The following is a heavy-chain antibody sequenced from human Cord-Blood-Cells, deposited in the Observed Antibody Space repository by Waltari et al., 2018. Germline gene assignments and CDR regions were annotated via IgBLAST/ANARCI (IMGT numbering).Heavy chain of an antibody. CDR2: IYHSGST. D-gene: IGHD1-26*01. Sequence: QVQLQESGPGLVKPSETLSLPCTVSGYSISSGYYWGWIRQPPGKGLEWIGSIYHSGSTYYNPSLKSRVTISVDTSKNQFSLKLSSVTAADTAVYYCARDQTRGSYLYWGQGTLVTVSS. V-gene: IGHV4-38-2*02. CDR1: GYSISSGYY. J-gene: IGHJ4*02. CDR3: ARDQTRGSYLY.